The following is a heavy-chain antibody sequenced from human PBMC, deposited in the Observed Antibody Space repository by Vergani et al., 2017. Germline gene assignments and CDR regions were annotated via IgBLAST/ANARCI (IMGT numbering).Heavy chain of an antibody. D-gene: IGHD3-3*01. CDR1: GFTFSNAW. V-gene: IGHV3-15*01. Sequence: EVQLVESGGGLVKPGGSLRLSCAASGFTFSNAWMSWVRQAPGKGLEWVGRIKSKTDGGTTDYAAPVKGRFTISRDNAKNSLYLQMNSLRAEDTAVYYCARDGTIFGVVTTTTYYYYYGMDVWGQGTTVTVSS. CDR2: IKSKTDGGTT. CDR3: ARDGTIFGVVTTTTYYYYYGMDV. J-gene: IGHJ6*02.